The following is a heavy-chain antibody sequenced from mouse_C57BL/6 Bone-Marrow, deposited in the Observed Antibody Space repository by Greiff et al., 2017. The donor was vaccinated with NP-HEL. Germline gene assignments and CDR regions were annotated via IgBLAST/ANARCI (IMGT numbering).Heavy chain of an antibody. D-gene: IGHD2-5*01. Sequence: EVQLQQSGPELVKPGASVKISCKASGYTFTDYYMNWVKQSHGKSLEWIGDINPNNGGTSYNQKFKGKATLTVDKSSSTAYMELRSLTSEDSAVYYCAREGYSNYLYYYAMDYWGQGTSVTVSS. V-gene: IGHV1-26*01. CDR2: INPNNGGT. CDR3: AREGYSNYLYYYAMDY. CDR1: GYTFTDYY. J-gene: IGHJ4*01.